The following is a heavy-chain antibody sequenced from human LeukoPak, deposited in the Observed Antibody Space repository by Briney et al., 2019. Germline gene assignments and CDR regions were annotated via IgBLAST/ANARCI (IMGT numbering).Heavy chain of an antibody. CDR1: GYTFTGYY. D-gene: IGHD6-13*01. CDR2: INPNSGGT. V-gene: IGHV1-2*02. J-gene: IGHJ3*02. Sequence: EASVKVSCKASGYTFTGYYMHWVRQAPGQGLEWMGWINPNSGGTNYAQKFQGRVTMTRDTSISTAYMELSRLRSDDTAVYYCAREKRSSSWYGEGAFDIWGQGTMVTVSS. CDR3: AREKRSSSWYGEGAFDI.